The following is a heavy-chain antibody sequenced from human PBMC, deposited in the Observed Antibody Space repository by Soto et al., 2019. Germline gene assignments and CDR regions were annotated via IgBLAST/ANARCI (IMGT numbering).Heavy chain of an antibody. CDR3: ARDPRGSGYLGEYYYYGMDV. J-gene: IGHJ6*02. CDR1: GGSVSSGSYY. D-gene: IGHD3-16*01. Sequence: SETLSLTCTVSGGSVSSGSYYWSWIRQPPGKGLEWIGYIYYSGSTNYNPSLKSRVTISVDTSKNQFSLKLSSVTAADAAVYYCARDPRGSGYLGEYYYYGMDVWGQGTTVTVSS. CDR2: IYYSGST. V-gene: IGHV4-61*01.